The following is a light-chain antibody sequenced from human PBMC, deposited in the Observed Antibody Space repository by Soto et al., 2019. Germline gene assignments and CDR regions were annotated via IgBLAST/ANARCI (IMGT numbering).Light chain of an antibody. Sequence: AIRMTQSPSSLSASTGDRVTITCRASQGISSYLAWYQQKPGKAPKLLIYAASTLQSGVPSRVCGSGSGTDFTLTISRLQSEDFATYYCEQYNRYPLTFGQGTKGDIK. CDR3: EQYNRYPLT. V-gene: IGKV1-8*01. J-gene: IGKJ1*01. CDR2: AAS. CDR1: QGISSY.